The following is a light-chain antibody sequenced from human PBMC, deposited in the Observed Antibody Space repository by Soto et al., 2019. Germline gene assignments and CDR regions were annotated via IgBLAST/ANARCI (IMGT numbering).Light chain of an antibody. V-gene: IGLV2-14*01. CDR1: SSDVGDYNY. J-gene: IGLJ2*01. Sequence: QSALTQPASVSGSPGQSITISCTGTSSDVGDYNYVSWYRQHPGNAPKLIIYEVTNRPSGISNRFSGSKSGNTASLTISGLQADDESYYYCTSYSSGSSLVIFGGGTKVTVL. CDR2: EVT. CDR3: TSYSSGSSLVI.